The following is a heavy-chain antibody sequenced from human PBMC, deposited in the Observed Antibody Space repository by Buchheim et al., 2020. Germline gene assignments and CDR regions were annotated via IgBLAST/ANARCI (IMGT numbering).Heavy chain of an antibody. V-gene: IGHV3-23*01. Sequence: EVQLLESGGGLVQPGGSLRLSCAASGFTFSSYAMSWVRQAPGKGLEWVSAISGSGGSTYYADSVKGRFTISRENYKNTLYLQMNSLRAEDTAVYYCAKEVFIVLMVYAINWFDPWGQGTL. D-gene: IGHD2-8*01. CDR1: GFTFSSYA. CDR3: AKEVFIVLMVYAINWFDP. CDR2: ISGSGGST. J-gene: IGHJ5*02.